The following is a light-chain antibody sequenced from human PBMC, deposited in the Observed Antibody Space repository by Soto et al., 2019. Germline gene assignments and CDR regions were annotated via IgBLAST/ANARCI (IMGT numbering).Light chain of an antibody. CDR2: AAS. V-gene: IGKV1-8*01. J-gene: IGKJ3*01. CDR3: QQYYSYPFT. CDR1: QGISSY. Sequence: AIRMTQSPPSLSASTGDRVTITCRASQGISSYLAWYQQKPGKAPKLLIYAASTLQSGVPSRFSGSGSGTDFTLIISCLQSEDFATYYCQQYYSYPFTFGPGTKVDIK.